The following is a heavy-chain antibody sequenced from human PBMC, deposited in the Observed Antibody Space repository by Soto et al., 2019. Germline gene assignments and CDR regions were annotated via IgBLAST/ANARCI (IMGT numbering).Heavy chain of an antibody. CDR2: IYWYDDK. Sequence: QITLKESGPALVKPTQTLTLTCSFSGFSLTTSGVGVGWIRQPPEEALEWLALIYWYDDKRYNPSLRSRLTITKDTSKNHVVLTMTNLDPVDTATYYCAHRLTLNSDWNYGRFDYWGQGTLVTVSS. CDR1: GFSLTTSGVG. V-gene: IGHV2-5*01. J-gene: IGHJ4*02. D-gene: IGHD1-7*01. CDR3: AHRLTLNSDWNYGRFDY.